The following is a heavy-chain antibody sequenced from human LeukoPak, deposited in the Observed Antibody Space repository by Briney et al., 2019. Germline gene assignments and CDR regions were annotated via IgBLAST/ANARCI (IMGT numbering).Heavy chain of an antibody. D-gene: IGHD6-19*01. CDR1: GYTFTRYA. Sequence: APVTVSCKASGYTFTRYAIRWVRPAPGQGREWMGWISTYNGDTNYAQNLQGRVTMTRDTSTSTAYMELRSLRSDDTAVYYCARDPSNTSGRYIYFDSWSQGTLVTVSS. CDR3: ARDPSNTSGRYIYFDS. J-gene: IGHJ4*02. CDR2: ISTYNGDT. V-gene: IGHV1-18*04.